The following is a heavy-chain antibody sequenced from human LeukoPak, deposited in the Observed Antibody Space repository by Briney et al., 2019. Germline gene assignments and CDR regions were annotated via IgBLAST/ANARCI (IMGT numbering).Heavy chain of an antibody. Sequence: PGGSLRLSCAASGFTFTNHYMDWVRQAPGMGLEWIARITNKPSTYTTAYAASVKGRFIVSRDDSKNSLHLQMNSLKTEDTAVYYCARDTATALDYWGQGTPVTVSS. CDR3: ARDTATALDY. D-gene: IGHD5-18*01. CDR2: ITNKPSTYTT. CDR1: GFTFTNHY. V-gene: IGHV3-72*01. J-gene: IGHJ4*02.